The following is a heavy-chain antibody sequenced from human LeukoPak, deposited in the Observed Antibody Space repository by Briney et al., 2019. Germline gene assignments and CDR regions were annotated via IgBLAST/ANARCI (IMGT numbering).Heavy chain of an antibody. CDR2: VHSSGST. CDR1: GDSGASSGSYW. J-gene: IGHJ3*02. D-gene: IGHD3-22*01. V-gene: IGHV4-61*01. CDR3: ARGEEDDSSGYYYGHDGAFDI. Sequence: SETLSLTCDVSGDSGASSGSYWSGWFRQPPGKGLEWIGYVHSSGSTKYNSSLGSRVTISMDTSRNQFSLKLSSVTAADTAVYYCARGEEDDSSGYYYGHDGAFDIWGQGTMVTVS.